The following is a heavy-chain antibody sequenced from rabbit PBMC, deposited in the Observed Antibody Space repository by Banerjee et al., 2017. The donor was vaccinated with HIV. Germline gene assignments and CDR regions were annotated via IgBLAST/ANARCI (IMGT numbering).Heavy chain of an antibody. D-gene: IGHD7-1*01. Sequence: QEQLVESGGGLVQPEGSLTLTCTASGFSFSDTYWICWVRQAPGKGLEWIACIAAGSSGSTYYASWAKGRFTISKTSSTTVDLKMTSLTAADTATYFCARGGTYNGGVAAYSLWGPGTLVTVS. CDR1: GFSFSDTYW. V-gene: IGHV1S45*01. CDR2: IAAGSSGST. J-gene: IGHJ4*01. CDR3: ARGGTYNGGVAAYSL.